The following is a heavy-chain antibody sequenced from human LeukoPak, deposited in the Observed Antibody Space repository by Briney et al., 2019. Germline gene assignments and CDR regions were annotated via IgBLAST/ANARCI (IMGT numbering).Heavy chain of an antibody. CDR2: IYYSGST. V-gene: IGHV4-39*01. J-gene: IGHJ6*03. D-gene: IGHD2-15*01. CDR3: ERLGRVGETFYYYYYMDV. CDR1: GGSISSSSHY. Sequence: SETLSLTCTVSGGSISSSSHYWGWIRQPPGKGLEWIGSIYYSGSTYYNPSLESRVTISVDTSKNQFSLKLSSVTAADTAVYYCERLGRVGETFYYYYYMDVWGKGTTVTVSS.